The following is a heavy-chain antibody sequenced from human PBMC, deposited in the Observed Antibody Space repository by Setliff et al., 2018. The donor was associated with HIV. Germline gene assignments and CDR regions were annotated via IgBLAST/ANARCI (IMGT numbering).Heavy chain of an antibody. Sequence: ASVKVSCKASGDTFSNYAISWVRQAPGQGLEWMGGIIPILGIANYAQKFQGRVTLTRDTSTNTVYMELSSLRSEDTAVYYCAREAHSAWNRGAVATLYFGYWGQGTLVTVSS. J-gene: IGHJ4*02. CDR2: IIPILGIA. D-gene: IGHD1-1*01. CDR3: AREAHSAWNRGAVATLYFGY. CDR1: GDTFSNYA. V-gene: IGHV1-69*10.